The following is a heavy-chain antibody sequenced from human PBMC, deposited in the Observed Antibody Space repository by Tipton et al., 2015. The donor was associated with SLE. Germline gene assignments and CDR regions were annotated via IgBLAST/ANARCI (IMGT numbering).Heavy chain of an antibody. J-gene: IGHJ2*01. D-gene: IGHD5-18*01. CDR3: ARGGTAMAYWYFDL. Sequence: TLSLTCTVSGGSISSYYWSWIRQPPGKGLEWIGYIYYSGSTNYNPSLKSRVTISVDTSKNQFSLKLSSVTAADTAVYYCARGGTAMAYWYFDLWGRGTPVTVSS. CDR1: GGSISSYY. V-gene: IGHV4-59*08. CDR2: IYYSGST.